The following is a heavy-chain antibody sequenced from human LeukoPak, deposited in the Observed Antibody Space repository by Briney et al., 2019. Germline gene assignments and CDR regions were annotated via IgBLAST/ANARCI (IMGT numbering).Heavy chain of an antibody. J-gene: IGHJ4*02. D-gene: IGHD6-13*01. Sequence: GASVKVSCKASGGTFSSYAISWVRQAPGQGLEWMGGIIPIFGTANYAQKFQGRVTITADESTSTAYMELSSLRSEDTAVYYCARDLIYSSSWYMYYFDYWGQGTLVTVSS. CDR3: ARDLIYSSSWYMYYFDY. CDR1: GGTFSSYA. V-gene: IGHV1-69*13. CDR2: IIPIFGTA.